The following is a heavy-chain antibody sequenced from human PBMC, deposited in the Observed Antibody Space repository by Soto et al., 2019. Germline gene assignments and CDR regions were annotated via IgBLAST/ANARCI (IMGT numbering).Heavy chain of an antibody. V-gene: IGHV1-69*01. D-gene: IGHD2-15*01. CDR2: IIPIFGTA. Sequence: QVQLVQSGAEVKKPGSSVKVSCKASGGTFSSYAISWVRQAPGQGLEWMGGIIPIFGTANYAQKFQGRDTITADESTSTAYMELSSLRSEDTAVYYCARDDCSGGSCYPGYYGMDVWGQGTTVTVSS. CDR3: ARDDCSGGSCYPGYYGMDV. J-gene: IGHJ6*02. CDR1: GGTFSSYA.